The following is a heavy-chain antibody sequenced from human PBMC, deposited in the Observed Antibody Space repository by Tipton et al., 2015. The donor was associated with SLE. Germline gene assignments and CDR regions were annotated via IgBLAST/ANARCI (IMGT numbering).Heavy chain of an antibody. CDR1: GFTFSSYG. V-gene: IGHV3-33*01. D-gene: IGHD3-22*01. J-gene: IGHJ3*02. CDR3: ARTRYYDSFDAFDI. CDR2: IWYDGSNK. Sequence: SLRLSCAASGFTFSSYGMHWVRQAPGKGLEWVAVIWYDGSNKYYADSVKGRFTISRDNAKNSLYLQMNSLRAEDTAVYYCARTRYYDSFDAFDIWGQGTMVTVSS.